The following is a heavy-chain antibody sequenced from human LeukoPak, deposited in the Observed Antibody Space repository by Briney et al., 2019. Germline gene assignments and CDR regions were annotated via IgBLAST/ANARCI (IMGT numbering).Heavy chain of an antibody. J-gene: IGHJ3*02. D-gene: IGHD6-19*01. CDR2: FDPEDGET. V-gene: IGHV1-24*01. CDR1: GYTLTELS. CDR3: ATDLVAVAGTDAFDI. Sequence: ASVKVSGKVSGYTLTELSMHWVRQAPGKGLEWMGGFDPEDGETIYAQKFQGRVTMTEDTSTDTAYMELSSLRSEDTAVYYCATDLVAVAGTDAFDIWGQGTMVTVSS.